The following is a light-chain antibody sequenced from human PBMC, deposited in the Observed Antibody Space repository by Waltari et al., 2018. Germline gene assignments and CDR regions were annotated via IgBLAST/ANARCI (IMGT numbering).Light chain of an antibody. CDR2: DAS. Sequence: EIVFTQSPATRSLSTGERATPSCRASQTVRSFLAWYQQKPGQAPRLLIFDASNRAPGIPAKFRGSGSGTDFTLTVSNLEPEDFAVYYCLQRSNWPYTFGQGTRVEIK. J-gene: IGKJ2*01. CDR3: LQRSNWPYT. CDR1: QTVRSF. V-gene: IGKV3-11*01.